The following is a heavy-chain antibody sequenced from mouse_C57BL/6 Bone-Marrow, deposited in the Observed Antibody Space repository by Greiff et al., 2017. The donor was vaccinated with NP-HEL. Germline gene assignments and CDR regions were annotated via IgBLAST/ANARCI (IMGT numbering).Heavy chain of an antibody. CDR3: AYDYDEYYFDY. V-gene: IGHV1-22*01. Sequence: VQLQQSGPELVKPGASVKMSCKASGYTFTDYNMHWVKQSHGKSLEWIGYINPNTGGISYNQKFKGKATLTVSKASSTVYMELRSLTSEDSAVYYCAYDYDEYYFDYWGQGTTLTVSS. CDR2: INPNTGGI. J-gene: IGHJ2*01. D-gene: IGHD2-4*01. CDR1: GYTFTDYN.